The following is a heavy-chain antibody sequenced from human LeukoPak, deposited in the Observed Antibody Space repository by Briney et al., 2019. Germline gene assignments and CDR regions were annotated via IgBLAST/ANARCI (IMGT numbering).Heavy chain of an antibody. D-gene: IGHD2-8*01. CDR3: ARYCTNGVCRYYYYYGMDV. J-gene: IGHJ6*02. CDR1: GGSFGGYY. CDR2: INHSGST. V-gene: IGHV4-34*01. Sequence: SETLSLTCAVYGGSFGGYYWSWIRQPPGKGLEWIGEINHSGSTNYNPSLKSRVTISVDTSKNQFSLKLSSVTAADTAVYYCARYCTNGVCRYYYYYGMDVWGQGTTVTVSS.